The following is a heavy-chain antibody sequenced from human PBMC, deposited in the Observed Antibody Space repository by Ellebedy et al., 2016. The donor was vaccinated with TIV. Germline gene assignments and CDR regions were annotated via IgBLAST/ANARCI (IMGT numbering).Heavy chain of an antibody. Sequence: MPSETLSPTCSAPGGSISPYFWSWIRQPPGRGLEWIGNIYYSGSTNYNPSLRSRLTISVDTSKNQFSLRLSSLTAADTAIYYCARDLPTDILLAEAFDFWGQGTMVTVSS. CDR2: IYYSGST. D-gene: IGHD5-12*01. V-gene: IGHV4-59*01. CDR1: GGSISPYF. CDR3: ARDLPTDILLAEAFDF. J-gene: IGHJ3*01.